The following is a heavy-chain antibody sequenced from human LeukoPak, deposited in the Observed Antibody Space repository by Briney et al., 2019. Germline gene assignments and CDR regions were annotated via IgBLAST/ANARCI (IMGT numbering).Heavy chain of an antibody. J-gene: IGHJ6*03. V-gene: IGHV1-2*02. CDR1: GGTFSSYT. CDR3: ARDYRRITIFGVVISDYYYMDV. Sequence: GASVKVSCKASGGTFSSYTISWVRQAPGQGLEWMGRINPNSGGTNYAQKFQGRVTMTRDTSISTAYMELSRLRSDDTAVYYCARDYRRITIFGVVISDYYYMDVWGKGTTVTVSS. CDR2: INPNSGGT. D-gene: IGHD3-3*01.